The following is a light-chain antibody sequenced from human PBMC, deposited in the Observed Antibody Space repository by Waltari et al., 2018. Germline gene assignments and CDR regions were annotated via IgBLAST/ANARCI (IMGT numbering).Light chain of an antibody. V-gene: IGLV3-21*04. CDR2: YDS. CDR3: QVWDSSSDHRV. CDR1: NIGSKR. J-gene: IGLJ3*02. Sequence: SYVLTQPPSVSVAPGETATITCGGNNIGSKRVHWYHLRPGQAPGLVISYDSDRPSGIPERFSGSNSGNTATLTISSVEAGDEADYYCQVWDSSSDHRVFGGGTKLTVL.